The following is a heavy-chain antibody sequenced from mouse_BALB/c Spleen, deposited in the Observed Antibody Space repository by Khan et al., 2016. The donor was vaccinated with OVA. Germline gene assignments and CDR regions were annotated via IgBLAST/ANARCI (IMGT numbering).Heavy chain of an antibody. CDR3: ARKAYYCNVFAY. D-gene: IGHD2-10*01. CDR2: IDPYNGGT. CDR1: GYAFTSYN. Sequence: VQLQQPGPELVKPGASVKVSCKASGYAFTSYNMYWVKQSHGKSLEWIGYIDPYNGGTSYNQKFKGKSTLTVDKSSSTAYMHLNSLTSEDSAVYYCARKAYYCNVFAYWGQGTLVTGSA. V-gene: IGHV1S135*01. J-gene: IGHJ3*01.